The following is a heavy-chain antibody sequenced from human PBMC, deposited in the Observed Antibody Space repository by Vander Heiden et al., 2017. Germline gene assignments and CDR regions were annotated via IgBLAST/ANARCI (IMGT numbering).Heavy chain of an antibody. Sequence: EVQLVESGGGLVKPGGSLRLSCAASGFTFRASSMNWVRQAPGKGLEWVSSISSSSSFMYYADSVKGRFTISRDNAKNSLYLQMNSLRAEDTAVYYCARVEATTVAPGVFDYCGQGTLVTVSS. V-gene: IGHV3-21*01. J-gene: IGHJ4*02. CDR2: ISSSSSFM. D-gene: IGHD4-17*01. CDR1: GFTFRASS. CDR3: ARVEATTVAPGVFDY.